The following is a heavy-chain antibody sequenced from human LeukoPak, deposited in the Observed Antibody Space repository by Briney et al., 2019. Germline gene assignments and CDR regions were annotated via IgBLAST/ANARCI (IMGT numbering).Heavy chain of an antibody. V-gene: IGHV3-48*04. D-gene: IGHD6-13*01. J-gene: IGHJ3*02. CDR2: ISNGDGTI. CDR3: ARVGYSRTWHSGSAFDI. Sequence: QPGGSLRLSCAASGFIFRSHGMNWVRQAPGKGLEWVSYISNGDGTIKYADSVRGRFTISRDNAKNSLYLQMNSLRVEDTAVYYCARVGYSRTWHSGSAFDIWGQGTMVTVSS. CDR1: GFIFRSHG.